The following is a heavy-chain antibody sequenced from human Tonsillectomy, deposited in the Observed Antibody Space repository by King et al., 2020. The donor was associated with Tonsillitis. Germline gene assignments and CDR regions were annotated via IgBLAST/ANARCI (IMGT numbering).Heavy chain of an antibody. CDR2: ISYDGSNK. Sequence: HVQLVESGGGVVQPGRSLRLSCAASGFTFSSYAMHWVRQAPGKGLEWVAVISYDGSNKYYADSVKGRFTISRDNSKNTLYLQMNSLRAEDTSVYYCARGTSSTWLFDSFDIWGQGTMVTVSS. D-gene: IGHD6-13*01. CDR3: ARGTSSTWLFDSFDI. J-gene: IGHJ3*02. V-gene: IGHV3-30-3*01. CDR1: GFTFSSYA.